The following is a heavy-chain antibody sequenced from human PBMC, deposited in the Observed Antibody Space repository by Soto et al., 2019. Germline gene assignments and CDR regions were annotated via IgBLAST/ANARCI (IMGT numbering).Heavy chain of an antibody. J-gene: IGHJ6*02. CDR3: ARNHYTQGMDV. CDR1: GYTFTSYG. CDR2: ISAYNGNT. Sequence: GASVKVSCKASGYTFTSYGITWVRQAPGQGLELMGWISAYNGNTNYAQKLQGRVTMTTDTSTTTAYMELRSLRSDDTAVYYCARNHYTQGMDVWGQGTTVTVSS. V-gene: IGHV1-18*01. D-gene: IGHD4-4*01.